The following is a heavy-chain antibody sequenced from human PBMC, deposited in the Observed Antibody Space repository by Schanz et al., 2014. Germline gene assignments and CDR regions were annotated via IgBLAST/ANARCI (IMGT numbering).Heavy chain of an antibody. CDR3: ARIGGSVFDY. CDR2: VSSDGNND. Sequence: VQLVESGGGVVQPGRSLRLSCAASGFTFSTHPMHWVRQAPGKGLEWVALVSSDGNNDYYTDSVKGRFTISRDTSKNTVHLQMNSLRAEDTAVYYCARIGGSVFDYWAKGPRSPSPQ. V-gene: IGHV3-30*03. CDR1: GFTFSTHP. D-gene: IGHD6-25*01. J-gene: IGHJ4*03.